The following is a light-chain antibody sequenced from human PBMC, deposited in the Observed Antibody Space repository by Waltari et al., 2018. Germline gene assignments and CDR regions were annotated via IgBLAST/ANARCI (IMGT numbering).Light chain of an antibody. V-gene: IGKV1-27*01. J-gene: IGKJ3*01. CDR3: QKYNRERLT. Sequence: DIQMTQSPSSLSASVGDRVTITCRASQGISNYLAWYRQKPGKVPKLLIYAACTSQPGVSSRFSGSGSGTDYTVTISSLQPEDVATYYCQKYNRERLTFGPGTKVDIK. CDR2: AAC. CDR1: QGISNY.